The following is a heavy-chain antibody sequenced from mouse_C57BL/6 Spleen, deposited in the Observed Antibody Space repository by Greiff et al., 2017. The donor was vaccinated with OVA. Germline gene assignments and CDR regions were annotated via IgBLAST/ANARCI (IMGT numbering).Heavy chain of an antibody. D-gene: IGHD1-1*01. V-gene: IGHV1-64*01. CDR1: GYTFTSYW. CDR3: ARGDYYGSSEFAY. J-gene: IGHJ3*01. Sequence: QVQLQQPGAELVKPGASVKLSCKASGYTFTSYWMHWVKQRPGQGLEWIGMIHPNSGSTNYNEKFKSKATLTVDKSSSTAYMQLSSLTSEDSAVYYCARGDYYGSSEFAYWGQGTLVTVSA. CDR2: IHPNSGST.